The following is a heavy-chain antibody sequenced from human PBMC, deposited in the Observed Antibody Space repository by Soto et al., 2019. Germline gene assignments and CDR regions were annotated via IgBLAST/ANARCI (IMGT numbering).Heavy chain of an antibody. CDR1: GFTFSSSS. Sequence: GGSLRLSCATSGFTFSSSSMNWVRQAPGKRLEWVSAISGSGGSTYYADSVKGRFTISRDNSKNTLYLQMNSLRAEDTAVYYCATPLITMIVVVTPDYWGQGTLVTVSS. CDR2: ISGSGGST. CDR3: ATPLITMIVVVTPDY. J-gene: IGHJ4*02. D-gene: IGHD3-22*01. V-gene: IGHV3-23*01.